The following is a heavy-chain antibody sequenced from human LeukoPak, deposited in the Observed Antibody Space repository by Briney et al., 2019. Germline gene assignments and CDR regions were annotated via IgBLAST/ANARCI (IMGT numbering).Heavy chain of an antibody. CDR3: AMTQYTDVDLDDYYMDV. CDR1: SGSIVGYS. CDR2: FLSGGTT. D-gene: IGHD3/OR15-3a*01. V-gene: IGHV4-4*07. Sequence: SETLSLTCTVSSGSIVGYSWTWIRQPAGKGLQWIGHFLSGGTTNYNPSLKSRVTISLDKSKNHVSLRLTSVTAADTAEYFCAMTQYTDVDLDDYYMDVWGKGTAVTVSS. J-gene: IGHJ6*03.